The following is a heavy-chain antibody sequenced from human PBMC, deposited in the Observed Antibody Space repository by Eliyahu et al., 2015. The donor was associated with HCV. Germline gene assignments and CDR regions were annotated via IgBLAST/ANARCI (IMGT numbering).Heavy chain of an antibody. CDR3: ARHFLQWLVRSWFDP. D-gene: IGHD6-19*01. Sequence: QLQLQESGPGLVKPSETLSLTCTVSGGSISSSSYYWGWIRQPPGKGLEWIGSIYYSGSTYYNPSLKSRVTISVDTSKNQFSLKLSSVTAADTAVYYCARHFLQWLVRSWFDPWGQGTLVTVSS. J-gene: IGHJ5*02. CDR1: GGSISSSSYY. V-gene: IGHV4-39*01. CDR2: IYYSGST.